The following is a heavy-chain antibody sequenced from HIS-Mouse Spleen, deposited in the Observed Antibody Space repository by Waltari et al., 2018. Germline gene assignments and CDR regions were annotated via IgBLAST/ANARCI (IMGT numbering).Heavy chain of an antibody. J-gene: IGHJ4*02. CDR1: GFTFSRHG. D-gene: IGHD6-19*01. Sequence: QVQLVESGGGVVQPGRSLRLSCAASGFTFSRHGIHWVRQDPGKGLEWVAVISYDGSNKYYADSVKGRFTISRDNSKNTLYLQMNSLRAEDTAVYYCAKASSGWLDYWGQGTLVTVSS. CDR2: ISYDGSNK. CDR3: AKASSGWLDY. V-gene: IGHV3-30*18.